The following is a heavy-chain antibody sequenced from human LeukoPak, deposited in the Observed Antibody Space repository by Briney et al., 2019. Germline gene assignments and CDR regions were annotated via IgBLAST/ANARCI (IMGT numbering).Heavy chain of an antibody. D-gene: IGHD6-6*01. CDR1: GGSISSSSYY. J-gene: IGHJ4*02. Sequence: SETLSLTCTVSGGSISSSSYYWGWIRQPPGKGLEWIGSIYYSGSTYYNPSLKSRVTISVDTSKNQFSLRLSSVTAADTAVYYCASWWYSSSWYYFDYWGQGTLVTVSS. CDR2: IYYSGST. V-gene: IGHV4-39*07. CDR3: ASWWYSSSWYYFDY.